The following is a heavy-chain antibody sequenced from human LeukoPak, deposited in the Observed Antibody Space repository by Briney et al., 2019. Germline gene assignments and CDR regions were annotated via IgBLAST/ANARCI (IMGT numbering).Heavy chain of an antibody. Sequence: SETLSLTCTVSGVSISTSSYYWGWIRQPPGKRLEWIGSIYYSGSTYYKPSLKSRVTISVDTSKNRFSLKLSSVTAADTAVYFCARHLANQLLWVGELSPHFDYWGQGSLVTVSS. CDR3: ARHLANQLLWVGELSPHFDY. CDR1: GVSISTSSYY. V-gene: IGHV4-39*01. J-gene: IGHJ4*02. D-gene: IGHD3-10*01. CDR2: IYYSGST.